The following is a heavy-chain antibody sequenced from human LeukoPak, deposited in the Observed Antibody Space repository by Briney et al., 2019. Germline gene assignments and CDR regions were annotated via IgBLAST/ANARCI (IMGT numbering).Heavy chain of an antibody. V-gene: IGHV4-34*01. Sequence: SETLSLTCAVSGGSFSNYYWSCIRHSPEKGLEWIGEINHSGDTNYNPSLKSRVTISLDTSKNQFSLKLSSVTAADTAVYYCARDPSDGSGSYYEDGNWFDPWGQGTLVTVSS. CDR3: ARDPSDGSGSYYEDGNWFDP. CDR2: INHSGDT. CDR1: GGSFSNYY. J-gene: IGHJ5*02. D-gene: IGHD3-10*01.